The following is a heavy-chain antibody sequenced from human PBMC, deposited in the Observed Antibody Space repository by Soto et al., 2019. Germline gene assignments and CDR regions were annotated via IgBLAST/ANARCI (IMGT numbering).Heavy chain of an antibody. CDR1: GFTFISYA. V-gene: IGHV3-23*01. Sequence: GGSLILSCAASGFTFISYAMSWVRQAPGKGLEWVSAISGSGGSTYYADSVKGRFTISRDNSKNTLYLQMNSLRAEDTAVYYCAKDPWEIVLRVYDHWGQGTLVTVSS. CDR3: AKDPWEIVLRVYDH. J-gene: IGHJ4*02. D-gene: IGHD2-8*01. CDR2: ISGSGGST.